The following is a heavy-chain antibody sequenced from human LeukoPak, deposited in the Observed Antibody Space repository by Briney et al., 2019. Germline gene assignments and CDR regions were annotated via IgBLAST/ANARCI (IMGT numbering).Heavy chain of an antibody. Sequence: KTSETLSLTCTVSGYSISSGYYWGWIRQPPGKGLEWIGSIYHSGSTNYNPSLKSRVTISVDTSKNQFSLEVSSVTAADTAVYYCARMAAGGYYYYMDVWGKGTTVTVSS. V-gene: IGHV4-38-2*02. CDR3: ARMAAGGYYYYMDV. D-gene: IGHD3-10*01. J-gene: IGHJ6*03. CDR2: IYHSGST. CDR1: GYSISSGYY.